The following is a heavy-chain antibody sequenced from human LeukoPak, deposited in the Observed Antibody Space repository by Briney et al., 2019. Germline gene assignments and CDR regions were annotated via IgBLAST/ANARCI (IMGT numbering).Heavy chain of an antibody. CDR1: GYTFTNHA. J-gene: IGHJ6*02. V-gene: IGHV1-3*01. CDR2: INAGNGDT. CDR3: ARDVILQYGMDV. Sequence: GASVKVSCKASGYTFTNHAMHWVRQAPGQRLEWMGWINAGNGDTKYSQKFQGRVAITRDTSASTAYMELSSLRSEDTAVYYCARDVILQYGMDVWGQGTTVTVSS. D-gene: IGHD2-21*01.